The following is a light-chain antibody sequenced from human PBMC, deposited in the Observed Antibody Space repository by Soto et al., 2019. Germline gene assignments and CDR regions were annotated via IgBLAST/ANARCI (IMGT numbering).Light chain of an antibody. Sequence: EIVLTQSPGTLSLSPGERATLSCRASQSVSSSYLAWYQQKPGQAPRLLIYGASSRATGIPDRFSGSGSGTYVALTIIRLEPEDSAVYYCEQYGRSPTWTFGQGTKVEIK. CDR1: QSVSSSY. J-gene: IGKJ1*01. CDR3: EQYGRSPTWT. V-gene: IGKV3-20*01. CDR2: GAS.